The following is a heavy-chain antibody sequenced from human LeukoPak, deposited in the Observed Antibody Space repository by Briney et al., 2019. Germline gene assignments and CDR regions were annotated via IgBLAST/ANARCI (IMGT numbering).Heavy chain of an antibody. CDR3: ARDERDY. J-gene: IGHJ4*02. CDR1: GFTFSSYA. Sequence: GGSLRLSCAASGFTFSSYAMHWVRQAPSKGLEWVAVISYDGSNKYYADSVKGRFTISRDNSKNTLYLQMNSLRAEDTAVYYCARDERDYWGQGTLVTVSS. V-gene: IGHV3-30-3*01. CDR2: ISYDGSNK.